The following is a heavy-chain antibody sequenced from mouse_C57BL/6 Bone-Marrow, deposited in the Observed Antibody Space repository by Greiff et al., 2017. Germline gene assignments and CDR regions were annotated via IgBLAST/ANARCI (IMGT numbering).Heavy chain of an antibody. V-gene: IGHV1-72*01. CDR1: GYTFTSYW. D-gene: IGHD2-4*01. CDR2: IDPDSGGT. Sequence: QVQLQQPGAELVKPGASVKLSCKASGYTFTSYWMHWVQQRPGRGLEWIGWIDPDSGGTKYNEEFKSQTTLTVDKPSSTTYMQLSSLTSEDAAGYYCERLYDDDDYCDYWGQGTTLTVSS. J-gene: IGHJ2*01. CDR3: ERLYDDDDYCDY.